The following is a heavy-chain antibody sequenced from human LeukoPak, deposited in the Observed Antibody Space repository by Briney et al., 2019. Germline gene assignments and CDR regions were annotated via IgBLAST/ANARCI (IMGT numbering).Heavy chain of an antibody. Sequence: GGSLRLSCTASGLTFANTWLSWVRHAPGKGLEWVGRVQDTINGGTTDYAAPVKGRFTISRDDSRNTLYLQMNSLRSEDSALYCCATYRSGWSFSNWGQGTLVTVSS. J-gene: IGHJ4*02. V-gene: IGHV3-15*01. CDR3: ATYRSGWSFSN. D-gene: IGHD6-19*01. CDR2: VQDTINGGTT. CDR1: GLTFANTW.